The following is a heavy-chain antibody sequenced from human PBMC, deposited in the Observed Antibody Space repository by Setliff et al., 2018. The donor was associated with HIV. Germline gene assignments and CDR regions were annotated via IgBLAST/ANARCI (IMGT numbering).Heavy chain of an antibody. D-gene: IGHD6-13*01. V-gene: IGHV1-2*06. J-gene: IGHJ4*02. Sequence: ASVKVSCKASGYTFTGYYMHWVRQAPEQGLEWMGRINPNSGGTNYAQKCQGRVTMTRDTSISKAYMELSRLRSDDTAVYYCARVARGGHSSRWYYFDYWGQGTLVTVSS. CDR2: INPNSGGT. CDR1: GYTFTGYY. CDR3: ARVARGGHSSRWYYFDY.